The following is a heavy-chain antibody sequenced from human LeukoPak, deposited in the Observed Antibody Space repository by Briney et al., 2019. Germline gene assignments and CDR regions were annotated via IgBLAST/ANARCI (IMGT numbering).Heavy chain of an antibody. CDR2: ISNDGTNK. Sequence: GGSLRLSCAASGFTFSAFRLHWVRQAPGKGLEWVAVISNDGTNKYYPDSVKGRFTISRDNSKNTLYLQMNSLRAEDTAVYYCARAPNGVYCTSSSCHLAYWGQGTLVTVSS. CDR3: ARAPNGVYCTSSSCHLAY. J-gene: IGHJ4*02. D-gene: IGHD2-2*01. V-gene: IGHV3-30-3*01. CDR1: GFTFSAFR.